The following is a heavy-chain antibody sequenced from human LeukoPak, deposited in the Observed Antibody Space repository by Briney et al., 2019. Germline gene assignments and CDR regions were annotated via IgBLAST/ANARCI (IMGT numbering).Heavy chain of an antibody. CDR1: GFTFDDYG. J-gene: IGHJ4*02. CDR3: VKDSNYDFWSGYYKGFDN. D-gene: IGHD3-3*01. Sequence: GGSLRLSCAASGFTSGFTFDDYGMNWVRQIPGKGLEWVSGISRDGGRTGYADSVQGRFTISRDNSRNSLHLQMNSLRVEDTAFYYCVKDSNYDFWSGYYKGFDNWGQGTLVTVSS. V-gene: IGHV3-20*04. CDR2: ISRDGGRT.